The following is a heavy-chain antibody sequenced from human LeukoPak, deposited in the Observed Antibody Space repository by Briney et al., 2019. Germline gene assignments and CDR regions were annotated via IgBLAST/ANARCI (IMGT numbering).Heavy chain of an antibody. CDR2: ISGSGGST. CDR3: AKLGGASRIDY. Sequence: GGSLRLSCAASGFTFDDYAMHWVRQAPGKGLEWVSAISGSGGSTYYADSVKGRFTISRDNSKNTLYLQMNSLRAEDTAVYYCAKLGGASRIDYWGQGTLVTVSS. V-gene: IGHV3-23*01. D-gene: IGHD3-16*01. CDR1: GFTFDDYA. J-gene: IGHJ4*02.